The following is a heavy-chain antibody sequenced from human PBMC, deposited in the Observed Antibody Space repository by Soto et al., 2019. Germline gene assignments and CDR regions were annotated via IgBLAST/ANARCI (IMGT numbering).Heavy chain of an antibody. D-gene: IGHD2-2*01. Sequence: GGSLRLSCAASGFDFSVYWMSWVRQAPGKGPEWVANIKFDGSEKQYVDSVKGRFTISRDNARNSVFLQMNSLRAGDTAVYYCVKDGGYCSSATCYSPRNHYFDAWGQGTLV. CDR2: IKFDGSEK. V-gene: IGHV3-7*03. CDR3: VKDGGYCSSATCYSPRNHYFDA. CDR1: GFDFSVYW. J-gene: IGHJ5*02.